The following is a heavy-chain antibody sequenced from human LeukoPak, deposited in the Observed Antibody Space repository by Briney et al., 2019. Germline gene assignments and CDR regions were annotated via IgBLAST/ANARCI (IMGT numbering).Heavy chain of an antibody. V-gene: IGHV4-59*12. CDR1: GGPISSYY. CDR2: IYYSGST. D-gene: IGHD6-6*01. Sequence: SETLSLTCTVSGGPISSYYWSWIRQPPGKGLEWIGYIYYSGSTNYKSSLKSRVTISVDTSKNQFSLTLTSVTAADTAVYYCARDRSVGVLPAPPFDFWGQGTLVTVSS. J-gene: IGHJ4*02. CDR3: ARDRSVGVLPAPPFDF.